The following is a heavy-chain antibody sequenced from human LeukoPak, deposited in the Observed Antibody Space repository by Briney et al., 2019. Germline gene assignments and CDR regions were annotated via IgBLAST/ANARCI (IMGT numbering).Heavy chain of an antibody. Sequence: GGSLRLSCAASGFTFSSCGMHWVRQAPGKGLEWVAVIWYDGSKKYYADSVKGRFTSSRDNSKNTLYLQMNSLRPEDTAVYYCAKDSSVWVVGAISFFDYWGQGTLVTVSS. V-gene: IGHV3-30*02. J-gene: IGHJ4*02. CDR1: GFTFSSCG. CDR2: IWYDGSKK. D-gene: IGHD1-26*01. CDR3: AKDSSVWVVGAISFFDY.